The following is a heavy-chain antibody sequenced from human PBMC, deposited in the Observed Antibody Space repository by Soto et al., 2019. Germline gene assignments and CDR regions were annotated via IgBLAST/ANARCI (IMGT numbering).Heavy chain of an antibody. Sequence: PSQTLSLTCAITGDSVSSNSAGWSWVRQSPSRGLEWLGRTYYRSKWYYEYAVSVXGRITINPDTSRNQYSLQLNSVTPEDTAVYFCARGEQYSGRIFDYWGQGTLVTVS. V-gene: IGHV6-1*01. D-gene: IGHD1-26*01. J-gene: IGHJ4*01. CDR1: GDSVSSNSAG. CDR2: TYYRSKWYY. CDR3: ARGEQYSGRIFDY.